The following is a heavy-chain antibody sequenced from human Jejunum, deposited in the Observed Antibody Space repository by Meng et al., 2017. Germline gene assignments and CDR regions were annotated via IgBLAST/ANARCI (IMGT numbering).Heavy chain of an antibody. CDR2: ISLSGSP. V-gene: IGHV4-4*02. CDR3: ARHGAAPYFDD. CDR1: GGSISSSSW. J-gene: IGHJ4*02. D-gene: IGHD2-15*01. Sequence: VQSPGPGPVLAIPSGTLSLTCAVYGGSISSSSWWSWVRQPPGKGLEWIGEISLSGSPSYNPSLRTRVTISIDTSRNQFSLSLSSVTAADTAVYYCARHGAAPYFDDWGQGSLVTVSS.